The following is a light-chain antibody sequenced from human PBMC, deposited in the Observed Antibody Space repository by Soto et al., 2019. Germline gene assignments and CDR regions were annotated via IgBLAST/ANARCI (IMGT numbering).Light chain of an antibody. CDR1: QGISKS. J-gene: IGKJ3*01. Sequence: DIQMTQSPSSLSASVGDRVTITCQAGQGISKSLSWYQQKPGSAPKLLIYEASSLEPGVPSRFSGSGSGTEFIFTISSLQREDIATYYCQHYDNVPFTFGPGTKVD. CDR2: EAS. V-gene: IGKV1-33*01. CDR3: QHYDNVPFT.